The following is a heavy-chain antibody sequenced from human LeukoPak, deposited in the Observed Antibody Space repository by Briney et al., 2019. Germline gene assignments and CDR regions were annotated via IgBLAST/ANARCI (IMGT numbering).Heavy chain of an antibody. J-gene: IGHJ5*02. CDR2: INHSGST. CDR3: ARVRAQYYYGSGSYYKGWFDP. D-gene: IGHD3-10*01. Sequence: SETLSLTCAVYGGSFSGYYWSWIRQPPGKGLEWIGEINHSGSTNYNPSLKSRVTISVDTSKNQFSLKLSSVTAADTAVYYCARVRAQYYYGSGSYYKGWFDPWGQGTLVTVSS. CDR1: GGSFSGYY. V-gene: IGHV4-34*01.